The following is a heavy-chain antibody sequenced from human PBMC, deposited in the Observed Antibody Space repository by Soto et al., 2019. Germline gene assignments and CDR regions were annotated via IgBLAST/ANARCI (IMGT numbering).Heavy chain of an antibody. J-gene: IGHJ4*02. Sequence: SDTPSLTCTVSGGSVSSGSYYWSWIRQPPGKGLEWIGYIYYSGSTNYNPSLKSRVTISVDTSKNQFSLKLSSVTAADTAVYYCAGNWNYPTVYYWGQGTLVTVSS. CDR3: AGNWNYPTVYY. CDR2: IYYSGST. D-gene: IGHD1-7*01. V-gene: IGHV4-61*01. CDR1: GGSVSSGSYY.